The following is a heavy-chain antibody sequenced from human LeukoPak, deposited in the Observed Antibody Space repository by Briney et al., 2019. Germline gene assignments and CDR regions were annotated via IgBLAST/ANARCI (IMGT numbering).Heavy chain of an antibody. V-gene: IGHV3-30*04. Sequence: GGSLRLSCAASGFTFSSYAMHWVRQAPGKGLEWVAVISYDGSNKYYADSVKGRFTISRDNSKNTLYLQMNSLRAEDTAVYYCARLTYYYDSSGYLGEGLDYWGQGTLVTVPS. CDR3: ARLTYYYDSSGYLGEGLDY. CDR2: ISYDGSNK. D-gene: IGHD3-22*01. J-gene: IGHJ4*02. CDR1: GFTFSSYA.